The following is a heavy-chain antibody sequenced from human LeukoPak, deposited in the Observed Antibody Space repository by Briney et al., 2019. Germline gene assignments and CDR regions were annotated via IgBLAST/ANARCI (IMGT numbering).Heavy chain of an antibody. J-gene: IGHJ4*02. CDR1: DFSFSDSW. Sequence: GGSLRLSCIASDFSFSDSWMTWVRKAPGKGLEWVASIKYDGREIQYVDSVKGRFTISRDDAKRSLYLEMASLRVEDTAVYFCAKSDGYMAARRYFDYWGQGTLVTVSS. CDR2: IKYDGREI. V-gene: IGHV3-7*03. D-gene: IGHD6-6*01. CDR3: AKSDGYMAARRYFDY.